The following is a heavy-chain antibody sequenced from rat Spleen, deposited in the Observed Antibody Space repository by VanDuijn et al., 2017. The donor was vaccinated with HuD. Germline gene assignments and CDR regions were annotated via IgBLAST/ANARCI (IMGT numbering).Heavy chain of an antibody. V-gene: IGHV5S23*01. D-gene: IGHD1-6*01. CDR2: ISSGGGGT. CDR3: ARHGYTTDYLNWFAY. CDR1: GFTFSSFP. J-gene: IGHJ3*01. Sequence: EVQLVESGGGLVQPGRSLKLSCAASGFTFSSFPMAWIRQGPKKGLEWVASISSGGGGTYYPDSVKGRFTISRENAKDILYLQMDSLRSEDTATYYCARHGYTTDYLNWFAYWGQGTLVTVSS.